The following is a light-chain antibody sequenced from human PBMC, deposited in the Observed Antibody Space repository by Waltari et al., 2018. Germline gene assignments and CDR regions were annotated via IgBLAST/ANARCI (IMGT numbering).Light chain of an antibody. CDR1: HDISDY. V-gene: IGKV1-33*01. CDR3: QQHDNPPFT. Sequence: DIQMTQSPSSLSASVGDTVTITCQANHDISDYLNWYQQKPGKAPNRLISDASHLGAGVPSRLSGSGYGTDFTFTISSLQPEDVATYYCQQHDNPPFTFGQGTKLEIK. CDR2: DAS. J-gene: IGKJ2*01.